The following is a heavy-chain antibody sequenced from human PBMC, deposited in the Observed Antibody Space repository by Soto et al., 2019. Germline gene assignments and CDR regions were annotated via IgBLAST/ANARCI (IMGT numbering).Heavy chain of an antibody. Sequence: SETLSLTCTVSGGSISSYYWTWIRQPPGKGLEWIGFMYNSGSTHYNPSLKSRVTISLDTSKNQFSLNLRSVTAADTAVYYCARVAVAGTRVDYWGQGTLVTVSS. D-gene: IGHD6-19*01. CDR3: ARVAVAGTRVDY. CDR2: MYNSGST. CDR1: GGSISSYY. J-gene: IGHJ4*02. V-gene: IGHV4-59*12.